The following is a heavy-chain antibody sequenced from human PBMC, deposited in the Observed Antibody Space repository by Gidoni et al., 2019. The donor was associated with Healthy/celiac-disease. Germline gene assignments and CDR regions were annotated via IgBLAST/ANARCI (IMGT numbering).Heavy chain of an antibody. CDR2: ISGSGGST. J-gene: IGHJ4*02. D-gene: IGHD3-3*01. CDR3: AKAGYYDFWSGYSFDY. Sequence: EVQLLESGGGLVQPGGSLRLSCAAPGCTCSSYAMSWVRQAPGKGLEWVSAISGSGGSTYYAASVKGRFTISRDNSKNTLYLQMNSLRAEDTAVYYCAKAGYYDFWSGYSFDYWGQGTLVTVSS. V-gene: IGHV3-23*01. CDR1: GCTCSSYA.